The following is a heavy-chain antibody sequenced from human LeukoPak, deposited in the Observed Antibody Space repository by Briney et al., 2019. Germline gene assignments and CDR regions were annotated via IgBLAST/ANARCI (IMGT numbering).Heavy chain of an antibody. CDR2: ISYDGSNK. J-gene: IGHJ4*02. V-gene: IGHV3-30*04. D-gene: IGHD4-17*01. CDR3: AKEVRGDYGYFDY. CDR1: GFTFSSYA. Sequence: GGSLRLSCAASGFTFSSYAMHWVRQAPGKGLEWVAVISYDGSNKYYADSVKGRFTISRDNSKNTLYLQMNSLRAEDTAVYYCAKEVRGDYGYFDYWGQGTLITVSS.